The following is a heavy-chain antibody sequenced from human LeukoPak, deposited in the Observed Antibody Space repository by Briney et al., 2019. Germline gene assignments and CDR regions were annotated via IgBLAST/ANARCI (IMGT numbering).Heavy chain of an antibody. CDR1: GGTFNNYA. CDR3: ARADYYDSSGLDRAFDI. V-gene: IGHV1-69*04. Sequence: ASVKVSCKASGGTFNNYAINWVRQAPGQGLEWMGRIIPIFGIVNYAQKFQGRVTIIADKSTSTTYMELSSLRSEDTAVYYCARADYYDSSGLDRAFDIWGQGTMVTVSP. D-gene: IGHD3-22*01. J-gene: IGHJ3*02. CDR2: IIPIFGIV.